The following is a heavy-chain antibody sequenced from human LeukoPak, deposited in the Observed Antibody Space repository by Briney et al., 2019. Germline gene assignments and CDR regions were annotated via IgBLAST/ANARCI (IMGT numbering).Heavy chain of an antibody. CDR1: GGSISSSSYY. CDR2: IYYSGST. Sequence: PSETLSLTCTVSGGSISSSSYYWGWIRQPPGKGLEWIGSIYYSGSTYYNPSLKSRVTISVDTSKNQFSLKLSSVTAADTAVYYCARHRVGYRNFDYWGQGTLVTVSS. D-gene: IGHD5-24*01. V-gene: IGHV4-39*01. CDR3: ARHRVGYRNFDY. J-gene: IGHJ4*02.